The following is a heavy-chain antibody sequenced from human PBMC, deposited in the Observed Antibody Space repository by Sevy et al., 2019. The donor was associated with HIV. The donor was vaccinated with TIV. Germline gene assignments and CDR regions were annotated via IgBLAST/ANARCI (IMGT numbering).Heavy chain of an antibody. J-gene: IGHJ5*02. CDR3: ARENVYSSWSGGWFDP. V-gene: IGHV3-53*01. D-gene: IGHD6-6*01. Sequence: GGSLRLSCAASGFTVSSNYMSWVRQAPGKGLEWVSVIHSGGRTYYADSVKGGFSISRDNSKNTLYLQMNSLGAEDTAVNYCARENVYSSWSGGWFDPWGQGTLVTVSS. CDR1: GFTVSSNY. CDR2: IHSGGRT.